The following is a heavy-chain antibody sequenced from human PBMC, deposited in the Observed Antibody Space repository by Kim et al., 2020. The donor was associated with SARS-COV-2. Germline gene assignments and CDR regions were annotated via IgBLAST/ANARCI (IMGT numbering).Heavy chain of an antibody. CDR3: ARRRGERFLEWLSEFYGMDV. CDR2: IYYSGST. D-gene: IGHD3-3*01. Sequence: SETLSLTCTVSGGSISSSSYYWGWVRQPPGKGLEWIGSIYYSGSTYYNPSLKSRVTISVDTSKNQFSLKLSSVTAADTAVYYCARRRGERFLEWLSEFYGMDVWGQGTTVTVSS. CDR1: GGSISSSSYY. V-gene: IGHV4-39*01. J-gene: IGHJ6*02.